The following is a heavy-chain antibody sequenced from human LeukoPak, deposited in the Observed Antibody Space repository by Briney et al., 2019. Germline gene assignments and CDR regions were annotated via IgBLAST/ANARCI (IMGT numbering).Heavy chain of an antibody. V-gene: IGHV3-7*01. CDR3: ARLRGGAY. CDR2: IKQDGGET. CDR1: GFTFSTYW. D-gene: IGHD3-10*01. Sequence: GGSLRLSCAASGFTFSTYWMTWVRQAPGKGLEWVANIKQDGGETYYVDSVKGRFTISRDNAKNSLYLQMNSLRAEDTALYYCARLRGGAYWGQGTLVTISS. J-gene: IGHJ4*02.